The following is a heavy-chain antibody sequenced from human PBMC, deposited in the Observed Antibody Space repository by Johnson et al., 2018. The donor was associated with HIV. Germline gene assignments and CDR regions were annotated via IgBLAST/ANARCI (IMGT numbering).Heavy chain of an antibody. J-gene: IGHJ3*01. D-gene: IGHD6-19*01. CDR1: GFTFSSYG. V-gene: IGHV3-30*02. CDR3: AKIGQWRERLDAFDV. CDR2: TRFAGTNK. Sequence: QMLLVESGGGVVQPGGSLRLSCAASGFTFSSYGMHWVRQAPGTGLEWVAFTRFAGTNKYYADPMTGRFTLSRDTSKNTLYLQMSSLRPEDTAVYYCAKIGQWRERLDAFDVWGQGTMVTVSS.